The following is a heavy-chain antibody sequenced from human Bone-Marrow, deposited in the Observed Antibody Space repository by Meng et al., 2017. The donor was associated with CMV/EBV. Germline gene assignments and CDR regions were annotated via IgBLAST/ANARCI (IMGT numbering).Heavy chain of an antibody. J-gene: IGHJ4*02. V-gene: IGHV3-21*01. CDR1: GFTFSIYT. D-gene: IGHD3-3*01. CDR3: AKDSDDFWGTSYDH. Sequence: GESLKISCAASGFTFSIYTMNWVRQAPGKGLEWVSSITSSGSYIYYADSVKGRFTISRDSAKNSLYLQMNSLRAEDTAVYYCAKDSDDFWGTSYDHWGQGTLVTVSS. CDR2: ITSSGSYI.